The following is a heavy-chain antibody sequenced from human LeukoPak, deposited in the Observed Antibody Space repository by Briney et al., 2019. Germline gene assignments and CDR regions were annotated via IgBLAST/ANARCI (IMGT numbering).Heavy chain of an antibody. CDR2: VNPSGGST. D-gene: IGHD4-23*01. CDR1: GYTFTGYH. CDR3: ARGGRMTTVVTYYFDY. Sequence: ASVKVSCKASGYTFTGYHMHWVRQAPGQGLEWMGIVNPSGGSTTYAQEFQGRVTMTRDTSTSTVYMDLSSLRSDDTAVYFCARGGRMTTVVTYYFDYWGQGTLVTVSS. J-gene: IGHJ4*02. V-gene: IGHV1-46*01.